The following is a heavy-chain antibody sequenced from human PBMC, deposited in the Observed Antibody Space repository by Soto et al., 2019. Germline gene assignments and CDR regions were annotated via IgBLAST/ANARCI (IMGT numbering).Heavy chain of an antibody. CDR3: AKDIEEVVYYYGMDV. Sequence: QVQLVESGGGVVQPGTSLRLSCAASGFTFSSYGMHWVRQAPGKGLEWVGLISYDGNNKFYADSVKGRFTISRDNSKNTLFLQMNSLRAEDTALYYCAKDIEEVVYYYGMDVWGQGTTVTVSS. J-gene: IGHJ6*02. CDR2: ISYDGNNK. V-gene: IGHV3-30*18. CDR1: GFTFSSYG. D-gene: IGHD1-26*01.